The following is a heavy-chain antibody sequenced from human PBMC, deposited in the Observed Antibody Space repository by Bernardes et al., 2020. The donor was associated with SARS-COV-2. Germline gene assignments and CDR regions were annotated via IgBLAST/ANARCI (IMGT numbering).Heavy chain of an antibody. V-gene: IGHV3-33*01. J-gene: IGHJ4*02. CDR1: GFTFSSYG. CDR2: IWHDGTNK. D-gene: IGHD3-10*01. CDR3: ARGMKDLRGVTIGPPDY. Sequence: SLRLSCAASGFTFSSYGIHWVRQAPGKGLEWVAVIWHDGTNKYYADSVKDRFTISRDNSMNTLYLQMSSLRAEDAAMYYCARGMKDLRGVTIGPPDYWGQGTLVTVSS.